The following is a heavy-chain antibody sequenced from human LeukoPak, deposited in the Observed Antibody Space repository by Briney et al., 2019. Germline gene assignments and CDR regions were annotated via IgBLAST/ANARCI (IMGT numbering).Heavy chain of an antibody. CDR2: INSGGST. Sequence: GGSLRLSCAASGLTVSSNYMSWVRQGPGKDLEWVSVINSGGSTYYAGSVKGRFTISRDNSKNTLYLQMDSLRTEDTAVYFCARVREKYAHLHDAFDIWGQGTMVTVSS. V-gene: IGHV3-53*01. J-gene: IGHJ3*02. CDR3: ARVREKYAHLHDAFDI. CDR1: GLTVSSNY. D-gene: IGHD2-2*01.